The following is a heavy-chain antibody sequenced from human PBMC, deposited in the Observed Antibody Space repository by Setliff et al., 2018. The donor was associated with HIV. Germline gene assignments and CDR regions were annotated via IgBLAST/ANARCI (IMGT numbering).Heavy chain of an antibody. Sequence: SETLSLTCTVSGGSISGYYWSWIRQSPGKGLEWIAYINYSGVTNYSPSLKSRVTISLDTSKNQFSLKFSSVTAADSAIYYCARQRGWDFDYWGQGTLVTVSS. CDR1: GGSISGYY. J-gene: IGHJ4*02. CDR2: INYSGVT. V-gene: IGHV4-59*08. D-gene: IGHD1-26*01. CDR3: ARQRGWDFDY.